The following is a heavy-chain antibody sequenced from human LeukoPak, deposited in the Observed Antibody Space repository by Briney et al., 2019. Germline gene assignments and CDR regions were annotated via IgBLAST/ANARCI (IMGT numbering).Heavy chain of an antibody. Sequence: PSETLSLTCTVSGGSISSSSYYWGWIRQPPGKGLEWIGYIYYSGSTNYNPSLKSRVTISVDTSKNQFSLKLSSVTAADTAVYYCARVYYDYVWGSYRYGVFDYWGQGTLVTVSS. CDR3: ARVYYDYVWGSYRYGVFDY. V-gene: IGHV4-61*05. CDR1: GGSISSSSYY. CDR2: IYYSGST. J-gene: IGHJ4*02. D-gene: IGHD3-16*02.